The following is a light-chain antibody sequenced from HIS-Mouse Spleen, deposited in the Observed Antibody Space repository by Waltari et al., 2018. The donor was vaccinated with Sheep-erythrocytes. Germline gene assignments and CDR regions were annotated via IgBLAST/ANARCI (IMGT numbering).Light chain of an antibody. Sequence: QSALTQPRSVSGSPGQSVTISCTGTSSDVGGYNYVSCYQQHPGKAPKLMIYDVSKRPSGVPDRFSGPKSGNTASLTISGLQAEDEADYYCCSYAGSYTLVFGGGTKLTVL. J-gene: IGLJ2*01. CDR1: SSDVGGYNY. V-gene: IGLV2-11*01. CDR3: CSYAGSYTLV. CDR2: DVS.